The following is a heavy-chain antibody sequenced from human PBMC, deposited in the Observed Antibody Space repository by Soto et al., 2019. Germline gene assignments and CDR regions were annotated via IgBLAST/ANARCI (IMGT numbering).Heavy chain of an antibody. CDR3: ARGYYYGSGGNWFDP. D-gene: IGHD3-10*01. CDR1: HGSISRGNYH. V-gene: IGHV4-31*01. J-gene: IGHJ5*02. Sequence: QVQLQESGPGLVTPSQTLSLTCTVSHGSISRGNYHWSWIRQHPGKGLEWIGYIYYNGSTYYNPSLKSPITISVDTSKNQFSLKLSSVTAADTAVYYCARGYYYGSGGNWFDPWGQGTLVTVSS. CDR2: IYYNGST.